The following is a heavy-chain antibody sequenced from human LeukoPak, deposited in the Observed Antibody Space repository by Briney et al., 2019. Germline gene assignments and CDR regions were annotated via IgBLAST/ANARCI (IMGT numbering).Heavy chain of an antibody. CDR1: GGSISSYY. CDR3: ARGGDWNYFRESPENWFDP. Sequence: SETLSLTCTVSGGSISSYYWSCIRQPSGKGLEWIGYIYYSGSTNYNPSLKSRVTISVDTSKNQFSLKLSSVTAADTAVYYCARGGDWNYFRESPENWFDPWGQGTLVTVSS. CDR2: IYYSGST. D-gene: IGHD1-7*01. J-gene: IGHJ5*02. V-gene: IGHV4-59*01.